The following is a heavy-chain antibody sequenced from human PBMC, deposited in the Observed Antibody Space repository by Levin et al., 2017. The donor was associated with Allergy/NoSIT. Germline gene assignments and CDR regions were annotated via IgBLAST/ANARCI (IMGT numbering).Heavy chain of an antibody. CDR3: WRGSGMDV. V-gene: IGHV3-7*01. CDR2: IKPDGSEK. J-gene: IGHJ6*02. Sequence: GGSLRLSCAASGFTFSPYWMTWVRQASGKGLEWVANIKPDGSEKSYVDSLKGRFTISTDNAKNSPYLEMNSLRVEDTAVYYCWRGSGMDVWGQGTTVTVSS. CDR1: GFTFSPYW.